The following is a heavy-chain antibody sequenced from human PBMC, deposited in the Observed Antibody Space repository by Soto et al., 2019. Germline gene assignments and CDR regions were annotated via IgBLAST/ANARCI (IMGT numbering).Heavy chain of an antibody. V-gene: IGHV6-1*01. CDR2: TYYRSKWYN. CDR1: GDSVSSNSAA. Sequence: PSQTLSLTCAISGDSVSSNSAAWNWIRQSPSRGLEWLGRTYYRSKWYNDYAVSVKSRITINPDTSKNQFSLQLNSVTPEDTAVYYCARYSVLGVLRFLEWSGFDYWGQGTLVTVSS. CDR3: ARYSVLGVLRFLEWSGFDY. J-gene: IGHJ4*02. D-gene: IGHD3-3*01.